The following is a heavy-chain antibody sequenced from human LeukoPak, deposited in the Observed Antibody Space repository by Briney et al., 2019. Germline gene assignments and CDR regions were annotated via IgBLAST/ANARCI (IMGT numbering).Heavy chain of an antibody. CDR1: GYTFTGYY. CDR2: INPNSGGT. D-gene: IGHD6-13*01. CDR3: ARDYNIAAAGTGWFDP. V-gene: IGHV1-2*02. J-gene: IGHJ5*02. Sequence: ASVKVSCKASGYTFTGYYMHWVRQAPGQGLEWMGWINPNSGGTNYAQKLQGRVTMTRDTSISTAYMELSRLRSDDTAVYYCARDYNIAAAGTGWFDPWGQGTLVTVSS.